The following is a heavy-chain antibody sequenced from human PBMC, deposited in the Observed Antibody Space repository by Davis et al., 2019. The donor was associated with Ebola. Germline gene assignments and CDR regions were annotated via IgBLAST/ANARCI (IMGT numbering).Heavy chain of an antibody. D-gene: IGHD2-21*02. V-gene: IGHV1-2*02. Sequence: ASVKVSCKASGYTFTSYYMHWVRQAPGQGLEWMGWINPNTGGTNYAQKFQGRVTMTRDTSISTAYMELSRLRSEDTAVYYCARSYCGGACSGNYYYYYMDVWGKGNTVTVSS. CDR2: INPNTGGT. CDR1: GYTFTSYY. CDR3: ARSYCGGACSGNYYYYYMDV. J-gene: IGHJ6*03.